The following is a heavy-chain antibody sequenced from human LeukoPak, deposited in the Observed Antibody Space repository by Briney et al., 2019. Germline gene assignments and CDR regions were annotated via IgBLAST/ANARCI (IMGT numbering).Heavy chain of an antibody. CDR3: ARGVPYDSWSGPHYSDY. J-gene: IGHJ4*02. Sequence: PGGSLRLSCAASGFIFSNYWMSWVRQAPGKGLEWVANIKQDGGEKNYVDSVKGRFTISRDNAKGSLYLQMNSLRAEDTAVYYCARGVPYDSWSGPHYSDYWGQGALVTVSS. CDR1: GFIFSNYW. CDR2: IKQDGGEK. V-gene: IGHV3-7*01. D-gene: IGHD3-3*01.